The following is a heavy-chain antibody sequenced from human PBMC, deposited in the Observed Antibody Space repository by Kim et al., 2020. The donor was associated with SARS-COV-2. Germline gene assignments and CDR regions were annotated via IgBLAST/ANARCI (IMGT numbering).Heavy chain of an antibody. V-gene: IGHV3-48*03. CDR1: GFTFSSYE. D-gene: IGHD3-22*01. Sequence: GGSLRLSFAASGFTFSSYEMNWVRQAPGKGLEWVSYISSSGSTIYYADSVKGRFTISRDNAKNSLYLQMNSLRAEDTAVYYCARDRADDMIGSWFDPWGQGTLVTVSS. CDR2: ISSSGSTI. CDR3: ARDRADDMIGSWFDP. J-gene: IGHJ5*02.